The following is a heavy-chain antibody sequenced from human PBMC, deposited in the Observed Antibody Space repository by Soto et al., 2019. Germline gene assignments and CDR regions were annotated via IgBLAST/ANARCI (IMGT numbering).Heavy chain of an antibody. V-gene: IGHV1-46*01. CDR3: ARDRVVVKLSDAFDI. D-gene: IGHD2-15*01. CDR1: GYTFTSYY. Sequence: SVKVSCKASGYTFTSYYMHWVRQAPGQGLEWKGIINPSGGNKSYAQKFQGRVTMTRDTSTSTVYMELSSLISDDTAVYYCARDRVVVKLSDAFDIWGQGTMVTVSS. J-gene: IGHJ3*02. CDR2: INPSGGNK.